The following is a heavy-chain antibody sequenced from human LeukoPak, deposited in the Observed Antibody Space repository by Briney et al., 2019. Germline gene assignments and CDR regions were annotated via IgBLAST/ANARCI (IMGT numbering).Heavy chain of an antibody. V-gene: IGHV4-39*07. CDR3: AREAAKTIDY. Sequence: SSETLSLTCTVSGGSISSYYWGWIRQPPGKGMEWIGNIYYSGSTYYNPSLKSRLTISVDMSKDQFSLKLISVTAADTAVYYCAREAAKTIDYWGQGTLVTVSS. CDR1: GGSISSYY. CDR2: IYYSGST. J-gene: IGHJ4*02. D-gene: IGHD2-15*01.